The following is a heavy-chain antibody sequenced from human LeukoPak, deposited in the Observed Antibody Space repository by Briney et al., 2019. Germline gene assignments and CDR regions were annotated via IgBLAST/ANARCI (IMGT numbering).Heavy chain of an antibody. CDR3: AREVSEITMAWKGWFDP. J-gene: IGHJ5*02. CDR1: GGSISSYY. CDR2: IYTSGST. Sequence: PSETLSLTCTVSGGSISSYYWSWIRQPAGKGLEWIGRIYTSGSTNYNPSLKSRVTMSVDTSKNQFSLKLSSVTAADTAVYYCAREVSEITMAWKGWFDPWGQGTLVTVSS. V-gene: IGHV4-4*07. D-gene: IGHD3-10*01.